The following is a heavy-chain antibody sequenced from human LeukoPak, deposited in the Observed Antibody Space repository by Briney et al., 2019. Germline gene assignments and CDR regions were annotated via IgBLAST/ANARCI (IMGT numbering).Heavy chain of an antibody. J-gene: IGHJ4*02. CDR3: ARWLGGSGSFDY. V-gene: IGHV1-3*01. CDR1: GYTLTSYA. D-gene: IGHD3-10*01. CDR2: INAGNGNT. Sequence: ASVKVSCKDSGYTLTSYAMHWVRQAPGQRLEWMGWINAGNGNTKYSQKFQGRVTITRDTSASTAYMELSSLRSEDTAVYYCARWLGGSGSFDYWGQGTLVTVSS.